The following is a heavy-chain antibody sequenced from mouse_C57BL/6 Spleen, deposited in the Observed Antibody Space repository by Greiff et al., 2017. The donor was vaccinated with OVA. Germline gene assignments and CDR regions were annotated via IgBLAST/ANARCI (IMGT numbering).Heavy chain of an antibody. CDR3: ARGVGCNYHYFDY. J-gene: IGHJ2*01. CDR2: INPGSGGT. D-gene: IGHD2-1*01. Sequence: QVQLQQSGAELVRPGTSVKVSCKASGYAFTNYLIEWVKQRPGQGLEWIGVINPGSGGTNYNEKFKGKATLTADKSSSTAYMQLSSLTSEDSAVYFWARGVGCNYHYFDYWGQGTTLTVSS. CDR1: GYAFTNYL. V-gene: IGHV1-54*01.